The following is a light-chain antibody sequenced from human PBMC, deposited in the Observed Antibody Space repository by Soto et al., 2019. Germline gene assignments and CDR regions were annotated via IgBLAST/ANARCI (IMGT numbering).Light chain of an antibody. Sequence: EIMMTQSPATLSVSPGERATLSCWASQSVSSNLAWYQQRPGQAPRLLIYAASSRATGIPDRFSGSGSGTDFTLTISRLEPEDFAVYYCQLYGGSHMFSFGQGTKLEIK. CDR1: QSVSSN. J-gene: IGKJ2*01. V-gene: IGKV3-20*01. CDR2: AAS. CDR3: QLYGGSHMFS.